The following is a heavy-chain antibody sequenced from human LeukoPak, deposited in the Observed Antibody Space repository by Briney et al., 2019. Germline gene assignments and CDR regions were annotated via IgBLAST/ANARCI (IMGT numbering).Heavy chain of an antibody. Sequence: GGSLRLSCAASGFTFSSYGMHWVRQAPGKGLEWVAVIWYDGSNKYYADSVKGRFTISRDNSKNTLYLQMNSLRAEDTAVYYCARDPYYDFWSYGMDVWGQGTTVTAYS. CDR1: GFTFSSYG. D-gene: IGHD3-3*01. CDR3: ARDPYYDFWSYGMDV. V-gene: IGHV3-33*01. CDR2: IWYDGSNK. J-gene: IGHJ6*02.